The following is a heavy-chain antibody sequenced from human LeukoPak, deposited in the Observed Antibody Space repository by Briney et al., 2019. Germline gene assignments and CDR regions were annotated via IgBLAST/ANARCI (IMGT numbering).Heavy chain of an antibody. Sequence: QTGGSLRLSCAASGFTFSSYAMSWVRQAPGKGLEWVSAISGSGGSTYYADSVKGRFTISRDNSKNTLYLQMNSLRAEDTAVYYCARDQAVNFDWLDYYYYGMDVWGQGTTVTVSS. J-gene: IGHJ6*02. CDR2: ISGSGGST. CDR3: ARDQAVNFDWLDYYYYGMDV. CDR1: GFTFSSYA. D-gene: IGHD3-9*01. V-gene: IGHV3-23*01.